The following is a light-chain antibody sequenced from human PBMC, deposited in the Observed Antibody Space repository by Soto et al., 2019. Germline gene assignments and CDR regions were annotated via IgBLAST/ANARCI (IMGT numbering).Light chain of an antibody. J-gene: IGKJ1*01. CDR3: QQYNKWPPWT. CDR1: QSISSW. CDR2: DAS. V-gene: IGKV1-5*01. Sequence: QMTQSPSTLSASVGDRVTITCRASQSISSWLAWYQQKPGKAPKLLIYDASSLESGVPSRFSGSGSGTEFTLTISSLQSEDFAVYYCQQYNKWPPWTFGQGTKVDIK.